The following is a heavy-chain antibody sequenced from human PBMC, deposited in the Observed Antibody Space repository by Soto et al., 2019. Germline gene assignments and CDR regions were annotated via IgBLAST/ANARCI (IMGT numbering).Heavy chain of an antibody. CDR2: IYHTGTT. CDR3: AMFSGFFTISTFDL. J-gene: IGHJ5*02. V-gene: IGHV4-4*02. CDR1: GDSISSVNW. D-gene: IGHD3-3*01. Sequence: SETLSLTCDVSGDSISSVNWWGWVRQPPGQGLEWIGEIYHTGTTNYNPSLQSRLTLSVDKSKNQLSLNLTSVTAADTAVYYCAMFSGFFTISTFDLWGQGSLVTVSS.